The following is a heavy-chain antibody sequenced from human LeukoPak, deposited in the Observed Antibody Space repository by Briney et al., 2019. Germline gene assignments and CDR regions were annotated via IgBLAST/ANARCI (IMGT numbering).Heavy chain of an antibody. J-gene: IGHJ4*02. V-gene: IGHV3-15*07. Sequence: GGSLRLSCAASGFTFSNAWMNWVRQAPGKGLEWVGRIKSKTDGGTTDYAAPVKGRFTISRDDSKNTLYLQMNSLRTEDTAVYYRTTRLDRHTLYSYWGQGTLVTVSS. CDR1: GFTFSNAW. D-gene: IGHD2-15*01. CDR2: IKSKTDGGTT. CDR3: TTRLDRHTLYSY.